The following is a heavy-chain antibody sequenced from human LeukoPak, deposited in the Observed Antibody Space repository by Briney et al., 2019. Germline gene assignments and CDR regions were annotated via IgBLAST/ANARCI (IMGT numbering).Heavy chain of an antibody. D-gene: IGHD3-10*01. V-gene: IGHV3-21*01. CDR2: IGSSGSFM. CDR1: GFTFRTYV. CDR3: AREDYSSGNPTIDN. J-gene: IGHJ4*02. Sequence: GGSLRLSCAASGFTFRTYVMKWVRRALGKGLEWVSTIGSSGSFMYYADSVRGRFTISRDNAKNSLYLQMNSLRAEDAAVYYCAREDYSSGNPTIDNWGQGTLVTVSS.